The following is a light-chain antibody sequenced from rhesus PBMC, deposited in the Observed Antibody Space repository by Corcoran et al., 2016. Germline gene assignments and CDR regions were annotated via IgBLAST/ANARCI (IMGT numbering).Light chain of an antibody. CDR2: GAS. CDR1: QSVGSY. V-gene: IGKV3-24*04. J-gene: IGKJ1*01. CDR3: QQSSNLCT. Sequence: ETVLTQSPATLSLSPGERATLSCRASQSVGSYLAWYQQKPGQAPRLLISGASRRATGIPDRFSGSGSGTDFTLTISSLESEDVGIYYCQQSSNLCTFGQGTKVEIK.